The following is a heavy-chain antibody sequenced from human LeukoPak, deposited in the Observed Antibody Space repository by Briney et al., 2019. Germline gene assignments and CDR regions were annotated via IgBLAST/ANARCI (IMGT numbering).Heavy chain of an antibody. V-gene: IGHV3-30*02. CDR2: IRYDGSNK. CDR1: GFTFSSYG. J-gene: IGHJ4*02. CDR3: AKDSRNSGSYYSGYFDY. Sequence: GGSLRLSCAASGFTFSSYGMHWVRQAPGKGLEWVAFIRYDGSNKYYADSVKGRFTISRDNSKNTLYLQMNSLRAEDTAVYYCAKDSRNSGSYYSGYFDYWGQGTLVTVSS. D-gene: IGHD1-26*01.